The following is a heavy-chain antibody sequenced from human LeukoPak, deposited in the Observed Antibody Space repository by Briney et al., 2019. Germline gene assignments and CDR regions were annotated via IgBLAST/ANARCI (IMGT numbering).Heavy chain of an antibody. CDR3: ARAAVTTVDY. D-gene: IGHD4-17*01. CDR1: GFTFSSYS. Sequence: PGGSLRLSCAASGFTFSSYSMNWVRQAPGKGLEWVSSISSSSYIYYTDSVKGRFTISRDNAKNSLYLQMNSLRAEDTAVYYCARAAVTTVDYWGQGTLVTVSS. V-gene: IGHV3-21*01. J-gene: IGHJ4*02. CDR2: ISSSSYI.